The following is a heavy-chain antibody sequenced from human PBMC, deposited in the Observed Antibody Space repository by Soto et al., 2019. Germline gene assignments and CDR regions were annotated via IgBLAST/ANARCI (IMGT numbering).Heavy chain of an antibody. Sequence: TGVSLRLSWAASGFTFSSYSMNWIRQAPGKGLEWVSYISSSSSTIYYADSVKGRFTISRDNAKNSLYLQMNSLRDEDTAVYYCAREYDILTGYYKPLYYYYGMDVWGQGTTVTVSS. J-gene: IGHJ6*02. CDR2: ISSSSSTI. CDR1: GFTFSSYS. CDR3: AREYDILTGYYKPLYYYYGMDV. V-gene: IGHV3-48*02. D-gene: IGHD3-9*01.